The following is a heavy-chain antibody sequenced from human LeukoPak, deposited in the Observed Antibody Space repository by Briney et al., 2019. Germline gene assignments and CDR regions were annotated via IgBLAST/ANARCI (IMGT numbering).Heavy chain of an antibody. CDR3: ACRRWKTSAVDY. Sequence: GGSLRLSCAASGFTFTNYAMTWVRQAPGKGLEWVSVIYSGGSTYYADSVKGRFTISRDNAKNSLYLQMNSLRAEDTAVYFCACRRWKTSAVDYWGQGTLVTVSS. CDR1: GFTFTNYA. CDR2: IYSGGST. D-gene: IGHD4-23*01. J-gene: IGHJ4*02. V-gene: IGHV3-23*03.